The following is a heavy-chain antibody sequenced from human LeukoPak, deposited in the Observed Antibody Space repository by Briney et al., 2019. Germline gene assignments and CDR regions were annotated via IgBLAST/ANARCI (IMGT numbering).Heavy chain of an antibody. CDR1: GFTFSSYW. CDR2: IKQGGSEK. Sequence: GGSLRLSCAASGFTFSSYWMSWVRQAPGKGLEWVANIKQGGSEKYYVDSVKGRFTISRDNAKNSLYLQMNSLRAKDTAVYYCARDRYYYDSSCYCIDYWGQGTLVNVSS. D-gene: IGHD3-22*01. J-gene: IGHJ4*02. V-gene: IGHV3-7*01. CDR3: ARDRYYYDSSCYCIDY.